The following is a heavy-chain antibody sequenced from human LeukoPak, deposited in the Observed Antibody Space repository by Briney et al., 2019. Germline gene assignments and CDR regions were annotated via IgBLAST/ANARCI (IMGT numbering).Heavy chain of an antibody. CDR2: IYYSGST. D-gene: IGHD3-10*01. J-gene: IGHJ4*02. V-gene: IGHV4-39*07. CDR3: ASTSNLWFGEFSPTLFDY. CDR1: GGSISSSSYY. Sequence: PSETLSLTCTISGGSISSSSYYWGWIRQPPGKGLEWIGSIYYSGSTYYNPSLKSRVTISVDTSKNQFSLKLSSVTAADTAVYYCASTSNLWFGEFSPTLFDYWGQGTLVTVSS.